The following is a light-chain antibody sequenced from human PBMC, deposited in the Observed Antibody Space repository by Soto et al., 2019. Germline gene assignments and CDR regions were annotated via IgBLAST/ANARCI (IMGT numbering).Light chain of an antibody. J-gene: IGKJ5*01. CDR2: DAS. V-gene: IGKV1-13*02. CDR3: QQFNSYPIT. Sequence: AIPLTQSPSSLSASVGDRVTITCRASQGISSALAWYQQKPGKAPKLLIYDASSLESGVPSRFSGSGSGTDFTLTICSLQREDFATYYCQQFNSYPITFGQGTRLEIK. CDR1: QGISSA.